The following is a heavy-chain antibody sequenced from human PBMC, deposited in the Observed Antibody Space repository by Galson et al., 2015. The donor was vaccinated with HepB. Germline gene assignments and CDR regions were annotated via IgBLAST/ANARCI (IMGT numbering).Heavy chain of an antibody. V-gene: IGHV3-21*01. CDR3: ARADKGSSGWYVAPPILDY. J-gene: IGHJ4*02. D-gene: IGHD6-19*01. CDR2: ISSSTSYI. CDR1: GFTFSSYS. Sequence: SLRLSCAASGFTFSSYSMNWVRQAPGKGLEWVSSISSSTSYIYYADSVKGRFTISRDNAKNSLYLQMNSLRAEDTAIYFCARADKGSSGWYVAPPILDYWGQGTLVTVSS.